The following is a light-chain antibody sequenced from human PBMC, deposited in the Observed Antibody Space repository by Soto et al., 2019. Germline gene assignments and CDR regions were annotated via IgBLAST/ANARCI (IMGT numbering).Light chain of an antibody. V-gene: IGKV1-6*01. CDR1: QGIRNN. Sequence: AIQMTQSPSSLSASVGDRVTITCRASQGIRNNLGWYQQRPGKAPKLLIYAASSLQSGVPSRFSGGGSGTYFSLTISSLQPEDFATYYCLQDYIYPWTFGQGTKVEIK. J-gene: IGKJ1*01. CDR3: LQDYIYPWT. CDR2: AAS.